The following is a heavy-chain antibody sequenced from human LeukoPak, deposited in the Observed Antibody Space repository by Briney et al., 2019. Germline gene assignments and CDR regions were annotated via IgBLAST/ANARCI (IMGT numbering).Heavy chain of an antibody. J-gene: IGHJ6*03. V-gene: IGHV4-59*01. Sequence: SETLSLTCTVSGGSISSYYWSWIRQPPGKGLEWIGYIYYSGSTIYNPSLKSRVTISVDTSKNQFSLKLSSVTAADTAVYYCARASEDYYYYYMDVWGKGTTVTVSS. D-gene: IGHD1-14*01. CDR2: IYYSGST. CDR1: GGSISSYY. CDR3: ARASEDYYYYYMDV.